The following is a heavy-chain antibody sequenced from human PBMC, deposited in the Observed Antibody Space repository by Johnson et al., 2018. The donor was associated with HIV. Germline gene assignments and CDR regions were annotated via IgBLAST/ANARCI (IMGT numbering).Heavy chain of an antibody. J-gene: IGHJ3*02. CDR1: GFTFSTYW. V-gene: IGHV3-7*01. D-gene: IGHD4-23*01. Sequence: VQLVESGGGLVQPGGSLRLSCVASGFTFSTYWMSWVRQAPGKGLEWVANIHQDGSEKSYVDSVKGRFTISRDNAKNSLYLQISSLRAEDTAVYFCVRDFRSVETTDASDIWGQGTMITVSS. CDR3: VRDFRSVETTDASDI. CDR2: IHQDGSEK.